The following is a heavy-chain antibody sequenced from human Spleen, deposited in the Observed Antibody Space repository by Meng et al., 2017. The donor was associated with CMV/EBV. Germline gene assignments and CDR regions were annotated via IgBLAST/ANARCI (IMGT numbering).Heavy chain of an antibody. D-gene: IGHD2-8*01. V-gene: IGHV3-11*04. J-gene: IGHJ4*02. CDR3: ARGMVSLQY. CDR1: GFTLSDYY. CDR2: ISITGSII. Sequence: GESLKISCVASGFTLSDYYMSWIRQAPGRGLEWVSLISITGSIIHYADSVKGRFTISRDNARDSVFLSMNSLRGEDTAVYYCARGMVSLQYWGQGTLVTVSS.